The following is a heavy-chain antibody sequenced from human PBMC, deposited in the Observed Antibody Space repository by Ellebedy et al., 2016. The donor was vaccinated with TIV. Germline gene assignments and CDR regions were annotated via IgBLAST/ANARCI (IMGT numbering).Heavy chain of an antibody. CDR3: ASFYDSSGYYYNY. D-gene: IGHD3-22*01. CDR1: GFTLSNHG. V-gene: IGHV3-30*03. J-gene: IGHJ4*02. Sequence: GESLKISCAASGFTLSNHGMHWVRQAPGKGLEWVAVLAYDGTNKYYADSVKGRFTISRDNSNNTLYLQMNSLSAEDTAVYYCASFYDSSGYYYNYWGQGTLVTVSS. CDR2: LAYDGTNK.